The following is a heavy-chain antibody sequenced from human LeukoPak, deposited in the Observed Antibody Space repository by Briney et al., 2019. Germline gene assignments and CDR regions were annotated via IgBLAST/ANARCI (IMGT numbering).Heavy chain of an antibody. J-gene: IGHJ4*02. V-gene: IGHV3-23*01. D-gene: IGHD1-26*01. CDR3: ARTSGSYGGVDY. CDR1: GFTFSSFA. Sequence: GGSLRLSCAASGFTFSSFAMSWVRLAPGKGLEWVSVISGSDGSTDYADSVKGRFTISRDNSKNTLYLQMNSLRAEDTAVYYCARTSGSYGGVDYWGQGTLVTVSS. CDR2: ISGSDGST.